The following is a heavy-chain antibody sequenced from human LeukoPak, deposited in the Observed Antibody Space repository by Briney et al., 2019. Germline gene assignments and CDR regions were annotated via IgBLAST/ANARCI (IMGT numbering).Heavy chain of an antibody. V-gene: IGHV3-11*06. Sequence: PGGSLRLSCAASGFTFSDYYMSWIRQAPGKGLEWVSYISSSSSSYTNYADSVKGRFTISRDNAKNSLYLQMNSLRADDTAVYYCAREETGIAVAGRYWYFDLWGRGTLATVSS. D-gene: IGHD6-19*01. CDR3: AREETGIAVAGRYWYFDL. J-gene: IGHJ2*01. CDR2: ISSSSSSYT. CDR1: GFTFSDYY.